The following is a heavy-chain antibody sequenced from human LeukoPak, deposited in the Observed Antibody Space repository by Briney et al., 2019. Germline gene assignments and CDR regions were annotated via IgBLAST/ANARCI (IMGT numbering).Heavy chain of an antibody. V-gene: IGHV3-23*01. J-gene: IGHJ4*02. CDR1: GFTLRSSA. D-gene: IGHD2-8*01. CDR3: AKELYGNPSGY. Sequence: GGSLRLSCTASGFTLRSSAMSWVRQAPGKGLEWVSAISGDGGTISYAASVRGRFTISRDNAKNTLFLQMSSLRAGDTALYYCAKELYGNPSGYWGQGTRVTVSS. CDR2: ISGDGGTI.